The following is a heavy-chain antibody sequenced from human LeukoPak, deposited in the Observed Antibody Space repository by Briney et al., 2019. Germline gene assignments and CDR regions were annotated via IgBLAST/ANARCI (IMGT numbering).Heavy chain of an antibody. CDR1: GSTFSNAW. Sequence: PGGSLRLSCAASGSTFSNAWMSWVRQAPGKGLEWVGRIKSKTDGGTTDYAAPVKGRFTISRDDSKNTLYLQMNSLKTEDTAVYYCTTEVGYCSSTSCYYFDYWGQGTLVTVSS. J-gene: IGHJ4*02. V-gene: IGHV3-15*01. D-gene: IGHD2-2*03. CDR2: IKSKTDGGTT. CDR3: TTEVGYCSSTSCYYFDY.